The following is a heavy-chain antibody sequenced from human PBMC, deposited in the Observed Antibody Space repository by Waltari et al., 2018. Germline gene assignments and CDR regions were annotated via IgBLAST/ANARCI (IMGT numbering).Heavy chain of an antibody. CDR1: GYGFSDYW. Sequence: EVQLVQSGGEVRKSGESLKISCKAFGYGFSDYWIDWVRQLPGKGLEWMGIIYPGDSDTTYSPSFEGQVTISVDTSIRTAYLHWSSLKATDTAMYYCTTQLHDAFDLWGQGTMVTVSS. J-gene: IGHJ3*01. CDR2: IYPGDSDT. CDR3: TTQLHDAFDL. V-gene: IGHV5-51*01.